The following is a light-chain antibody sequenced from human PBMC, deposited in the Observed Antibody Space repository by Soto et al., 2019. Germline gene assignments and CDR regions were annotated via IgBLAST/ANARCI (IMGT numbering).Light chain of an antibody. CDR3: QKYDSYSWT. V-gene: IGKV3-20*01. Sequence: DIVLTQSPGTLSLSPGDSATPSCRDSQSVSSSSLAWYQQKRGRAPRLLIHDASSRATGIPDRFSGSGSGTDLNLTISRLQPDDFATYYCQKYDSYSWTCGQGTKVDIK. J-gene: IGKJ1*01. CDR1: QSVSSSS. CDR2: DAS.